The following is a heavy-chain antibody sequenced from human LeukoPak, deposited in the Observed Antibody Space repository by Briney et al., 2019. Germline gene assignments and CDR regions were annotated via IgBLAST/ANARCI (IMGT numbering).Heavy chain of an antibody. CDR2: IYYSGST. D-gene: IGHD3-9*01. Sequence: SQTLSLTYTVSGGSISSGDYYWSWIRQPPGKGLEWIGYIYYSGSTYYNPSLKSRVTISVDTSKNQFSLKLSSVTAADTAVYYCARNYYDILTGYYIVSWFDPWGQGTLVTVSS. J-gene: IGHJ5*02. CDR3: ARNYYDILTGYYIVSWFDP. CDR1: GGSISSGDYY. V-gene: IGHV4-30-4*01.